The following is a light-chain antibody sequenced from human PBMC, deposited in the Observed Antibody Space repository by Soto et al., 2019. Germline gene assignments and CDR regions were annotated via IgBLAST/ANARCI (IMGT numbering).Light chain of an antibody. Sequence: EIVLTQSPGTLSLSPGERATLSCRASQSVSSSYLAWYQQKPGQAPRLLIYDASNRATGIPARFSGSGSGTDFTLTISSLEPEDFAVYYCQQRSNWSWTFGQGTKV. CDR3: QQRSNWSWT. CDR2: DAS. CDR1: QSVSSSY. V-gene: IGKV3-11*01. J-gene: IGKJ1*01.